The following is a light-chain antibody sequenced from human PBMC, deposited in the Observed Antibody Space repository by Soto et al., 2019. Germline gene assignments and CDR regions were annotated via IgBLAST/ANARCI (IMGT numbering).Light chain of an antibody. Sequence: QSALTQPASVSGSPGQSITISCTGTSSDVGGYNYVSWYQQHPGKAPKLMIYEVSNRPSGVSNRFSGSKPGNTASLTISGLQAEDEADYYCSSYTSSSTSVFGTGTKVTVL. CDR3: SSYTSSSTSV. J-gene: IGLJ1*01. CDR2: EVS. CDR1: SSDVGGYNY. V-gene: IGLV2-14*01.